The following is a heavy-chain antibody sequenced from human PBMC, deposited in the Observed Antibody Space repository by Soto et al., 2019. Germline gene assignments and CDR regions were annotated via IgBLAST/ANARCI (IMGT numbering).Heavy chain of an antibody. CDR2: INHSGST. CDR1: GGYFSGYY. Sequence: PSETLSLTCAVYGGYFSGYYWSWIRQPPGKGLEWIGEINHSGSTNYNPSLKSRVTISVDTSKNQFSLKLSSVTAADTAVYYCARAGYYDFWSGYNYYYYYMDVWGKGTTVTVSS. D-gene: IGHD3-3*01. CDR3: ARAGYYDFWSGYNYYYYYMDV. J-gene: IGHJ6*03. V-gene: IGHV4-34*01.